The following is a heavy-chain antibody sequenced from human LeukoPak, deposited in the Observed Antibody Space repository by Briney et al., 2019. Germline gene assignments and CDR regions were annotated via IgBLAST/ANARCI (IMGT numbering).Heavy chain of an antibody. J-gene: IGHJ4*02. D-gene: IGHD4-17*01. Sequence: ASVKVSCKASGYTFTSYGISWVRQAPGQGLEWMGWISAYNGNTNYAQKLQGRVTMTTDTSTSTAYMELSRLRSDDTAVYYCARGANGDSSPLSPTDYWGQGTLVTVSS. CDR2: ISAYNGNT. CDR1: GYTFTSYG. CDR3: ARGANGDSSPLSPTDY. V-gene: IGHV1-18*01.